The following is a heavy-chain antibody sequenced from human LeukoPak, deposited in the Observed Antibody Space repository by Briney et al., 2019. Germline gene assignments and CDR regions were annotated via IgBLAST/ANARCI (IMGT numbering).Heavy chain of an antibody. CDR3: VRHPRGGPYFDY. J-gene: IGHJ4*02. Sequence: PSDSLSLTCTVSGASVSNVCCYWSWLRQPPGKGLEWIGYIYYSGNTNYNPSLKSRVTISVDTSKNHFSLKLTSVTAADTAAYYCVRHPRGGPYFDYWGQGTLVTVSS. CDR2: IYYSGNT. D-gene: IGHD3-16*01. CDR1: GASVSNVCCY. V-gene: IGHV4-61*03.